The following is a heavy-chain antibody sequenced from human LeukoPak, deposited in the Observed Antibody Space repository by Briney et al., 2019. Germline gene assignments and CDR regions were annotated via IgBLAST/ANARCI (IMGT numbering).Heavy chain of an antibody. CDR1: GFTFSSYA. CDR3: ARGGLGSAFDN. Sequence: PGGSLRLSCAASGFTFSSYALSWVRQAREKGLECVSAISGSGGSTYSADSLKGRFTISRDNSKNTLYLQINSLRADDTAVFYCARGGLGSAFDNWGQGTLVTVSS. CDR2: ISGSGGST. J-gene: IGHJ4*02. V-gene: IGHV3-23*01. D-gene: IGHD6-19*01.